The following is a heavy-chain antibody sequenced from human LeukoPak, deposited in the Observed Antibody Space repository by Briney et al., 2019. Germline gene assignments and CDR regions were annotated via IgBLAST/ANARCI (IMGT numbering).Heavy chain of an antibody. V-gene: IGHV1-2*02. CDR3: ARDREYSSGWYPRNWFDP. D-gene: IGHD6-19*01. CDR1: GYTFTGYY. Sequence: ASVKVSCKASGYTFTGYYMHWVRQAPGQGLEWMGWINPNSGGTNYAQKLQGRVTMTRDTSIRTAYMALSRLSSDDTAVYYCARDREYSSGWYPRNWFDPWGQGTLVNVSS. CDR2: INPNSGGT. J-gene: IGHJ5*02.